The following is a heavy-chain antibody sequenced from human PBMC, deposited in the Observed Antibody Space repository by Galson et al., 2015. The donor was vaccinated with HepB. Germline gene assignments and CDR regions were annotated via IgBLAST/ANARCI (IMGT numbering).Heavy chain of an antibody. CDR1: GFTFKTYS. D-gene: IGHD3-10*01. CDR2: ISRKSNYI. V-gene: IGHV3-21*01. J-gene: IGHJ4*02. Sequence: SLRLSCAGSGFTFKTYSMNWVRQAPGKGLEWVSSISRKSNYIYYADSVKGRFTISRDNAKKSLFLQMNILRAEDTAVYFCARPPVGDPDSGTPLYYFDSWGQGTLVIVSS. CDR3: ARPPVGDPDSGTPLYYFDS.